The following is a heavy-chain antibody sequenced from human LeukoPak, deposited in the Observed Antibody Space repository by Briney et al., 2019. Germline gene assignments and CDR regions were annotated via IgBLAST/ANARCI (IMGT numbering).Heavy chain of an antibody. Sequence: ASVKVSSKASGYTLSDYYIYWVRQAPGQGLEWLGWLNPHSGGTNYAQKFQGRVTLTRDTSSSTAYMELTTLTPDDTAIYYCARGHRIINGLDVWGQGTTVSVSS. J-gene: IGHJ6*01. V-gene: IGHV1-2*02. CDR2: LNPHSGGT. CDR3: ARGHRIINGLDV. CDR1: GYTLSDYY.